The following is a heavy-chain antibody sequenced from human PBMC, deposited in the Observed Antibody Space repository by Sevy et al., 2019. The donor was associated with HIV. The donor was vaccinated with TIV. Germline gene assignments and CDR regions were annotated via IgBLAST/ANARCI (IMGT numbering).Heavy chain of an antibody. Sequence: ASVKVSCKTSTSSFTAYYIHWVRQAPGQGLEWMGWINPNSGGSGGTNYAQKFQDRVTLTSDASISTAYLELTRLRSDDTAVYYCARGSLISPGYHFEYWGQGTLVTVSS. J-gene: IGHJ4*02. CDR1: TSSFTAYY. CDR3: ARGSLISPGYHFEY. V-gene: IGHV1-2*02. CDR2: INPNSGGSGGT. D-gene: IGHD3-10*01.